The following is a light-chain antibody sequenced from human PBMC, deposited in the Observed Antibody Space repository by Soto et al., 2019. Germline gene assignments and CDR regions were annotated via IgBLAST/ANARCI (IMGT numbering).Light chain of an antibody. CDR2: KAS. CDR3: QHYNTYPWT. V-gene: IGKV1-5*03. Sequence: DIQMNQSPSILSASVGDRVTITCRASQSISSWLAWYQQKPGKAPNLLIHKASHLESGVPSRFSGSGSGTEFTLTISSLQPGDFATYYCQHYNTYPWTFGQGTMVDI. J-gene: IGKJ1*01. CDR1: QSISSW.